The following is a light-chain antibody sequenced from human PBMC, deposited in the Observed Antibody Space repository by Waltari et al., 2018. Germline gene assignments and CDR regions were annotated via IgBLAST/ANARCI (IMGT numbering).Light chain of an antibody. CDR2: DVS. V-gene: IGKV3-11*01. CDR3: QQRYDWPIT. Sequence: EIVLTQSPATLSLSPGERATLSCRASQRVDRQLAWYQQKPGQAPRPLIHDVSNRATGVPARFSGSGFGTDFTLTVSRLEPEDSAFYYCQQRYDWPITFGGGTKVEIK. CDR1: QRVDRQ. J-gene: IGKJ4*01.